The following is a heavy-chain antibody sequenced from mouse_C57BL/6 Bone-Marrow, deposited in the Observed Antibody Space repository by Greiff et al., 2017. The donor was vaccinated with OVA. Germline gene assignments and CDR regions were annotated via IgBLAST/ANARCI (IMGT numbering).Heavy chain of an antibody. CDR1: GFNIKDYY. J-gene: IGHJ2*01. D-gene: IGHD2-2*01. CDR2: IDPEDGET. Sequence: EVKLEESGAELVKPGASVKLSCTASGFNIKDYYMHWVKQRTEQGLEWIGRIDPEDGETKYAPKFQGKATITADTSSNTAYLQLSSLTSEDTAVYYCALLWLRRGAHCDYWGQGTTLTVSS. CDR3: ALLWLRRGAHCDY. V-gene: IGHV14-2*01.